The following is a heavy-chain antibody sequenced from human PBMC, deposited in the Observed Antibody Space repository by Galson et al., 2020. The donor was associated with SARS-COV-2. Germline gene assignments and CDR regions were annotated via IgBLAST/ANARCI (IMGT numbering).Heavy chain of an antibody. CDR3: ARDGQLSSGWAFDY. D-gene: IGHD6-19*01. Sequence: GGSLRLSCAASGFTFENHAMHWVRQAPGKGLEWVAQIFYDGSYKYYLDSVKGRFTISRDNSENTVSLQMDNLRAEDTAVYFCARDGQLSSGWAFDYWGQETLVTVSS. CDR2: IFYDGSYK. V-gene: IGHV3-33*01. CDR1: GFTFENHA. J-gene: IGHJ4*02.